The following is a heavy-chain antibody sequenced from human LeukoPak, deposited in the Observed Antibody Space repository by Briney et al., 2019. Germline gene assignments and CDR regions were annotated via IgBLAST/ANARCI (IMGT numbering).Heavy chain of an antibody. CDR3: ARARSGYYPDFDY. CDR2: INHSGST. Sequence: SETLSLTCTVSGYSISSGYYWSWHRQPPGKGLEWIGEINHSGSTNYNPSLKSRVTISVDTSKNQFSLKLSSVTAADTAVYYCARARSGYYPDFDYWGQGTLVTVSS. CDR1: GYSISSGYY. V-gene: IGHV4-38-2*02. D-gene: IGHD3-22*01. J-gene: IGHJ4*02.